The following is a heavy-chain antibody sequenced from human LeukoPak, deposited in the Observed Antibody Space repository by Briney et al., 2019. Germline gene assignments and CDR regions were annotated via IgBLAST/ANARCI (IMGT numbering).Heavy chain of an antibody. CDR3: ARGGVAAAELNY. J-gene: IGHJ4*02. V-gene: IGHV3-30*02. Sequence: GGSLRLSCAASGFTFSSYGMHWVRQAPGKGLEWVAFIRYDGSNKYYADSVKGRFTISRDNSKNTLYLQMNSLRAEDTAVYYCARGGVAAAELNYWGQGTLVTVSS. CDR1: GFTFSSYG. CDR2: IRYDGSNK. D-gene: IGHD6-13*01.